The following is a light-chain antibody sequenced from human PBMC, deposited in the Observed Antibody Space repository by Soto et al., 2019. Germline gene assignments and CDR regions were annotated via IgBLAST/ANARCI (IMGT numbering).Light chain of an antibody. CDR2: DVN. Sequence: QSALTQPASLSGSPGQSITISCTGTSSDVGAYDSVSWYQQHPGKAPKLMIYDVNNRPSGVSNRFSGSKSGNTASLTISGLHTEDEADYYCSSYTTSYTLVFGGGTKLPS. V-gene: IGLV2-14*01. CDR1: SSDVGAYDS. J-gene: IGLJ2*01. CDR3: SSYTTSYTLV.